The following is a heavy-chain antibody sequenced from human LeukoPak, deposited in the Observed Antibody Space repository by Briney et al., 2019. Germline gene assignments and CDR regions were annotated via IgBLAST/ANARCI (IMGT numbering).Heavy chain of an antibody. CDR2: ISSSSSYI. CDR3: ASQYSYGYSPSFDY. D-gene: IGHD5-18*01. J-gene: IGHJ4*02. CDR1: GFTFSSYS. V-gene: IGHV3-21*01. Sequence: EGSLRLSCAASGFTFSSYSMNWVRQAPGKGLEWVSSISSSSSYIYYADSVKGRFTISRDNAKNSLYLQMNSLRAEDTAVYYCASQYSYGYSPSFDYWGQGTLVTVSS.